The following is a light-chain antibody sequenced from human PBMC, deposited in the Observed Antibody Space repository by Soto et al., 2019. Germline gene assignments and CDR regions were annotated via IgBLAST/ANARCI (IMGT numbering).Light chain of an antibody. CDR2: DAF. Sequence: EIVMTQSPATLSVSPGERATLSCRASQSVSSTYLAWYQQKPGQAPRLLIYDAFSRATGIPDRFSGGGSGTDFTLTISRLEPEDFAVYYCQQFSSYPLTFGGGTKVDIK. CDR3: QQFSSYPLT. V-gene: IGKV3-20*01. CDR1: QSVSSTY. J-gene: IGKJ4*01.